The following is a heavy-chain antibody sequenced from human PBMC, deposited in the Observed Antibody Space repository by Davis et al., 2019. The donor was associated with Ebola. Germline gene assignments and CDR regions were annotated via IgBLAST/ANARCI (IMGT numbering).Heavy chain of an antibody. V-gene: IGHV4-34*01. D-gene: IGHD6-19*01. J-gene: IGHJ6*02. CDR3: ARDLTVRGSGRTYYYYGMDV. Sequence: PSETLSLTCAVYGGSFSGYYWSWIRQPPGKGLEWIGEINHSGSTNYNPSLKSRVTISVDTSKNQFSLKLSSVTAADTAVYYCARDLTVRGSGRTYYYYGMDVCGQGTTVTVSS. CDR2: INHSGST. CDR1: GGSFSGYY.